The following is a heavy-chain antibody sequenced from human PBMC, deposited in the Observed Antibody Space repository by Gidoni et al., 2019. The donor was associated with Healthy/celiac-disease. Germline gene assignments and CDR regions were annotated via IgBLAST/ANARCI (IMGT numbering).Heavy chain of an antibody. CDR3: ARGGLHPGFDP. CDR1: GGSFSGYY. Sequence: QVQLQQWGAGLLKPSETLSLTCAVYGGSFSGYYWSWIRQPPGKGLEWIGEINHSGSTNYNPSLKSRVIISVDTSKNQFSLKLSSVTAADTAVYYCARGGLHPGFDPWGQGTLVTVSS. CDR2: INHSGST. V-gene: IGHV4-34*01. D-gene: IGHD4-4*01. J-gene: IGHJ5*02.